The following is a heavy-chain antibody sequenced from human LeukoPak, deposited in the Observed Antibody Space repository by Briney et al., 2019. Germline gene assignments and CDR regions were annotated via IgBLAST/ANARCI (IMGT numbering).Heavy chain of an antibody. CDR1: GGSISGYY. V-gene: IGHV4-59*01. D-gene: IGHD4-17*01. CDR3: ARGPTTVTRAFDY. Sequence: SETLSLTCTASGGSISGYYWSWIRQPPGKGLEWIGHIYYSGSTNYNPSLQSRVTISVDTSKNQFSLKLSSVTAADTAVYSCARGPTTVTRAFDYWGQGTLVTVSS. J-gene: IGHJ4*02. CDR2: IYYSGST.